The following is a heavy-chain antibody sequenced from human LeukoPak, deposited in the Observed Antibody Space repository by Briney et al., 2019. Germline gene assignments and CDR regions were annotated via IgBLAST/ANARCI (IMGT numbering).Heavy chain of an antibody. CDR2: IYYSGST. CDR1: GGSVSRGRYC. J-gene: IGHJ4*02. V-gene: IGHV4-61*01. CDR3: ARVSMGYEYPAIFDY. Sequence: SETLSLTRTVCGGSVSRGRYCWSCIRHPPGKALEWIGYIYYSGSTNYKPSLKSLVTISVDTSKYQFSLKLSSVAAADTAVYYCARVSMGYEYPAIFDYWGRGTLVVVS. D-gene: IGHD5-12*01.